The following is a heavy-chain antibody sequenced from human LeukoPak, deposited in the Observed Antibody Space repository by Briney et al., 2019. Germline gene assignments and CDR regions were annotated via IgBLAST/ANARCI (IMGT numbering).Heavy chain of an antibody. D-gene: IGHD2-21*01. CDR2: IYHSGST. J-gene: IGHJ6*03. Sequence: SETLSLTCTVSGYSISSGYYWGWIRQPPGKGLEWIGSIYHSGSTYYNPSLKSRVTISVDTSKNQFSLKLSSVTAADTAVYYCARYSRYYYYYMDVWGKGTTVTISS. CDR1: GYSISSGYY. V-gene: IGHV4-38-2*02. CDR3: ARYSRYYYYYMDV.